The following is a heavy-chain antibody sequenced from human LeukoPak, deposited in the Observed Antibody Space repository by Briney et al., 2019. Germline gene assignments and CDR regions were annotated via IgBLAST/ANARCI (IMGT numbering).Heavy chain of an antibody. CDR1: GGSISSYY. Sequence: KASETLSLTCTVTGGSISSYYWSWILQPPWKGLEWIGYIYYSGSTNYNPSLKSRVTISVDTSKSQFSLKLSSVTAADTAVYYCARGPLRHYYGSGDDAFDIWGQGTMVIVSS. CDR3: ARGPLRHYYGSGDDAFDI. D-gene: IGHD3-10*01. J-gene: IGHJ3*02. CDR2: IYYSGST. V-gene: IGHV4-59*01.